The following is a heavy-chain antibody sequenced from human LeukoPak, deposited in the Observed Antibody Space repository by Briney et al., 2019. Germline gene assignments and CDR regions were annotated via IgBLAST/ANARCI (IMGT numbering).Heavy chain of an antibody. Sequence: GGSLRLSCAASGFTFSSYAMSWVRQAPGEGLEWVSAISGSGGSTYYADSVKGRFTISRDNSKNTLYLQMNSLRAEDTAVYYCAKANQLYYYDSSGYPRQNWFDPWGQGTLVTVSS. CDR1: GFTFSSYA. CDR2: ISGSGGST. CDR3: AKANQLYYYDSSGYPRQNWFDP. V-gene: IGHV3-23*01. J-gene: IGHJ5*02. D-gene: IGHD3-22*01.